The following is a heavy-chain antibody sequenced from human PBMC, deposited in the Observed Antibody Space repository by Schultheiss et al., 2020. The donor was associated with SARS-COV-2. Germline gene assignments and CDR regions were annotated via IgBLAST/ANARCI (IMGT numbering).Heavy chain of an antibody. CDR3: ARVVGGPTFEAFFGMDV. CDR1: GASFSSYY. J-gene: IGHJ6*02. D-gene: IGHD1-26*01. V-gene: IGHV4-34*01. CDR2: INHSGGT. Sequence: SETLSLTCAVYGASFSSYYWSWIRQPPGKGLEWIGEINHSGGTNYNPSLKSRVTMSVDTSKNQFSLKLSSVTAADTAVYYCARVVGGPTFEAFFGMDVWGQGTTVTVSS.